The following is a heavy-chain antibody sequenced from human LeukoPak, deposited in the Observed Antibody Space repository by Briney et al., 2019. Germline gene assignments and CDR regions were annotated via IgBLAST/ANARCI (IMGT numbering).Heavy chain of an antibody. Sequence: PGGSQRLSCAASGFTFSSYGMSWVRQAPGKGPQWVSAITGSGGTTYYADSVKGRFTISRDNSKNTLYLQMNSLRAEDTAVYYCAKIQGYFDYWGQGNLVTVSS. CDR1: GFTFSSYG. J-gene: IGHJ4*02. CDR2: ITGSGGTT. V-gene: IGHV3-23*01. CDR3: AKIQGYFDY.